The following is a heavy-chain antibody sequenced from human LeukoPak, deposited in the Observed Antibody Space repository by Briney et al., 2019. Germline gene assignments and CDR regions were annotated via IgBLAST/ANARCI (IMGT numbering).Heavy chain of an antibody. V-gene: IGHV3-21*01. J-gene: IGHJ3*02. CDR1: GFTFSSYS. Sequence: TGGSLRLSCAASGFTFSSYSMNWARQAPGKGLEWVSSISSSSSYIYYADSVKGRFTISRDNAKNSLYLQMNSLRAEDTAVYYCARDFQRGDAFDIWGQGTMVTVSS. CDR2: ISSSSSYI. CDR3: ARDFQRGDAFDI.